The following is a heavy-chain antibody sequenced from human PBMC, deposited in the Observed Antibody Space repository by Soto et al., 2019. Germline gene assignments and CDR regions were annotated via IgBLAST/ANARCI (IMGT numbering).Heavy chain of an antibody. Sequence: PSETLCLTCTVSGDSISSGGHYWSWIRQHPGKRPEWIGYISYSGIAYYNPSLESRFTISVDTSKNQFSLRLTSVTAADTAVFYCARGLPSFTMVRGVIPRQRFDPWGQGTLVTVSS. J-gene: IGHJ5*02. D-gene: IGHD3-10*01. CDR1: GDSISSGGHY. CDR2: ISYSGIA. CDR3: ARGLPSFTMVRGVIPRQRFDP. V-gene: IGHV4-31*03.